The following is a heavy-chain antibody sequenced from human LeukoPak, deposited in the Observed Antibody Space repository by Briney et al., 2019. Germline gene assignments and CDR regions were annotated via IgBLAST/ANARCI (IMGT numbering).Heavy chain of an antibody. CDR1: GFTFSNYG. J-gene: IGHJ4*02. D-gene: IGHD3-16*02. CDR3: ARDRAVRYFDY. Sequence: GGSLRLSCAAYGFTFSNYGMHWVRQAPGKGLEWVAVIWYDGSKKYYADPVKGRFTISRDSSKNTLYLQMNSLRAEDTAVYFCARDRAVRYFDYWGQGTLVTVSS. CDR2: IWYDGSKK. V-gene: IGHV3-33*01.